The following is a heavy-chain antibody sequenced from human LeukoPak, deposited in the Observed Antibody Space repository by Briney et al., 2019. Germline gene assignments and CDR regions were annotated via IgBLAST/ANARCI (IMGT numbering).Heavy chain of an antibody. J-gene: IGHJ6*02. CDR3: ALKDPTDYYYGMDV. CDR2: IYYSGST. D-gene: IGHD4-11*01. CDR1: GGSISSSSYY. Sequence: SETLSLTCTVSGGSISSSSYYWVWIPQPPGKGLEWIVNIYYSGSTYYNPSLKSRITISLDTSKNQFSLKLSSVTAADTAAYYCALKDPTDYYYGMDVWGQGTTATVSS. V-gene: IGHV4-39*01.